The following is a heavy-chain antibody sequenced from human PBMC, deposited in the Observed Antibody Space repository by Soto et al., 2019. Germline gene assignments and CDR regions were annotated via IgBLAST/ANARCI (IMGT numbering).Heavy chain of an antibody. CDR1: GGSFSGYY. Sequence: PSETLSLTCAVYGGSFSGYYWSWIRQPPGKGLEWIGEINHSGSTNYNPSLKSRVTISVDTSKNQFSLKLSSVTAADTAVYYCATPQGYDDCLDSWGQGTLVTVSS. J-gene: IGHJ4*02. V-gene: IGHV4-34*01. D-gene: IGHD2-21*02. CDR2: INHSGST. CDR3: ATPQGYDDCLDS.